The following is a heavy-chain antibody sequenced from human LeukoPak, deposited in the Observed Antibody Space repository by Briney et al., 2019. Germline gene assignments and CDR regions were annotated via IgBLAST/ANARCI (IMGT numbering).Heavy chain of an antibody. CDR2: IYTSGST. CDR3: ARVPNGYYYYYMDV. CDR1: GGSISSGSYY. Sequence: SQTLSLTCTVSGGSISSGSYYWSWIRQPAGKGLEWIGRIYTSGSTNYNPSLKSRVTISVDTSKNQFSLKLSSVTAADTAVYYCARVPNGYYYYYMDVWGKGTTVTISS. V-gene: IGHV4-61*02. D-gene: IGHD1-1*01. J-gene: IGHJ6*03.